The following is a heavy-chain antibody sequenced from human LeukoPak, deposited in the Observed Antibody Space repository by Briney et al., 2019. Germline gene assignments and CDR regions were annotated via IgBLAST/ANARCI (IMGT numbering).Heavy chain of an antibody. CDR2: IIPIFGTA. Sequence: ASVKVSCKASGGTFSSYAISWVRQAPGQGLEWMGGIIPIFGTANYAQKFQGRVTITADESTSTAYMELSSLRSEDTAVYYCARARTTGVGTYYYYYYMDVWGKGTTVTVSS. CDR1: GGTFSSYA. CDR3: ARARTTGVGTYYYYYYMDV. J-gene: IGHJ6*03. V-gene: IGHV1-69*13. D-gene: IGHD1/OR15-1a*01.